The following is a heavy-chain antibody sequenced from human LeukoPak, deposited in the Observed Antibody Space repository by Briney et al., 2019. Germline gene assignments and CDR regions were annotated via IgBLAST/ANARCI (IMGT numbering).Heavy chain of an antibody. D-gene: IGHD2-21*02. J-gene: IGHJ4*02. Sequence: GGSLRLSCAVSGFTFDDYAMHWVRQAPGKGLEWVSGISWNSDNIGYAGSVKGRFTISRDNAKNSVYLQVNSLRAEDTAVYYCARDKLVGDSYFIYWGQGTLVTVSS. CDR1: GFTFDDYA. CDR2: ISWNSDNI. V-gene: IGHV3-9*01. CDR3: ARDKLVGDSYFIY.